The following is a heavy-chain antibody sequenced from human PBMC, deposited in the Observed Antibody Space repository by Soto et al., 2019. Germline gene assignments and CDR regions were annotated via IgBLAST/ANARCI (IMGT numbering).Heavy chain of an antibody. CDR3: ARDGGVYDYRPFDY. J-gene: IGHJ4*02. CDR1: GGTFSSYA. Sequence: QVQLVQSGAEVKKPGSSVKVSCKASGGTFSSYAISWVRQAPGQGLEWMGGIIPIFGTAHYAQKFQGRVTITAXQXTSTAYMELSSLRSEDTAVYYCARDGGVYDYRPFDYWGQGTLVTVSS. D-gene: IGHD4-17*01. CDR2: IIPIFGTA. V-gene: IGHV1-69*12.